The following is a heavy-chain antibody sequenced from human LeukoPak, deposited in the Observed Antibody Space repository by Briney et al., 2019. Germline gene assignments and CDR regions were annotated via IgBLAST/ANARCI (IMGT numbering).Heavy chain of an antibody. CDR2: ISAYNGNT. V-gene: IGHV1-18*01. D-gene: IGHD6-19*01. CDR1: GYTFTSYG. CDR3: ARVPSKAVAGTFYY. Sequence: ASVKVSCKASGYTFTSYGISWVRQAPGQGLEWMGWISAYNGNTNYAQKLQGRVTMTTDTSTSTAYMELGSLRSDDTAVYYCARVPSKAVAGTFYYWGQGTLVTVSS. J-gene: IGHJ4*02.